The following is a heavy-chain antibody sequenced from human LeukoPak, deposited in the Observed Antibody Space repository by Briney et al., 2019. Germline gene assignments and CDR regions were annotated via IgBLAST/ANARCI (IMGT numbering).Heavy chain of an antibody. CDR1: GFTFSNFA. D-gene: IGHD6-19*01. V-gene: IGHV3-23*01. Sequence: GGSLRLSCAASGFTFSNFAISWVRQAPGKGLEWVSAISKSGDNSYYADSVKGRFTISRDNSKNTLYLQMNSLRAEDTAVYYCANGRPSGWYEWYFDYWGQGTLVTVSS. J-gene: IGHJ4*02. CDR2: ISKSGDNS. CDR3: ANGRPSGWYEWYFDY.